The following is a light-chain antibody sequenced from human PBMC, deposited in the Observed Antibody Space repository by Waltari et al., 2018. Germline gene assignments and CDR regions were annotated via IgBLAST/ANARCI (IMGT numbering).Light chain of an antibody. CDR1: QCVSSY. CDR3: QQRSDWLLT. V-gene: IGKV3-11*01. CDR2: DAS. Sequence: SCRASQCVSSYLAWYQQKSGQAPRLPIYDASNRATGIPVRFSGGGSGTDFTLTISSLEPEDFAVYYCQQRSDWLLTFGGGTKVEIK. J-gene: IGKJ4*01.